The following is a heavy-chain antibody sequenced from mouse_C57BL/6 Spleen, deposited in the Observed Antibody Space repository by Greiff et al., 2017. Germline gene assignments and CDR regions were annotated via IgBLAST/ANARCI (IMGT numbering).Heavy chain of an antibody. CDR2: ISSGSSTI. D-gene: IGHD2-5*01. Sequence: EVKLVESGGGLVKPGGSLKLSCAASGFTFSDYGMHWFRQAPEKGLEWVAYISSGSSTIYYADTVKGRFTISRDNAKNTLFLQMTSLRSEDTAMYYCARPPLYSNYGYYAMDYWGQGTSVTVSS. V-gene: IGHV5-17*01. CDR1: GFTFSDYG. J-gene: IGHJ4*01. CDR3: ARPPLYSNYGYYAMDY.